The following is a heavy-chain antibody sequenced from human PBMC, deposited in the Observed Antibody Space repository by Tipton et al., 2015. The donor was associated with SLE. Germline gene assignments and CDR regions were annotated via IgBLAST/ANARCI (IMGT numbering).Heavy chain of an antibody. Sequence: TLSLTCTVSGESFGSYYWSWIRQSPGKGLECVGYIYNLGITNYNPSLKSRVTISVDTSKNQSSLNLSSVTAADTGVYYCARHWDYWGQGTLVTVSS. CDR2: IYNLGIT. J-gene: IGHJ4*02. CDR1: GESFGSYY. V-gene: IGHV4-59*08. CDR3: ARHWDY.